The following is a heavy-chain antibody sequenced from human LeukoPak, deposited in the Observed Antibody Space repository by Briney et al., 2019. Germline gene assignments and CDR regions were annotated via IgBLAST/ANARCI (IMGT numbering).Heavy chain of an antibody. CDR2: IYYSGST. CDR3: ARQGPKVGVHAFDI. Sequence: SETLSLTCTVSGGSISSYYWSWIRQPPGKGLKWIGYIYYSGSTNFNPSLKSRVTISVDTSKNQFSLKLSSVTAADTAVYYCARQGPKVGVHAFDIWGQGTMVTVSS. J-gene: IGHJ3*02. V-gene: IGHV4-59*08. CDR1: GGSISSYY. D-gene: IGHD1-26*01.